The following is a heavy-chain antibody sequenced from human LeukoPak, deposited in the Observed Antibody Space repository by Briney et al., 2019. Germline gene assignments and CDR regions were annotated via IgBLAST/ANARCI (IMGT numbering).Heavy chain of an antibody. CDR2: IYPGDSDT. V-gene: IGHV5-51*01. Sequence: GESLQISCKGSGYIFTSYWIGWVRQLPGKGLEWMGIIYPGDSDTRYSPSFQGQVTISADKSISTAYLQWSSLKASDTAMYYCARPKQWLRSDAFDVWGQGTMVTVSS. CDR1: GYIFTSYW. J-gene: IGHJ3*01. CDR3: ARPKQWLRSDAFDV. D-gene: IGHD6-19*01.